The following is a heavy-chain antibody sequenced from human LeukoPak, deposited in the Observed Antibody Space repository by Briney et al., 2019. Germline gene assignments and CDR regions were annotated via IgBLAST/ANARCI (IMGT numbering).Heavy chain of an antibody. CDR1: GFTFSSYS. CDR3: ASNKATTDDAFDI. V-gene: IGHV3-21*04. Sequence: GGSLRLSCAASGFTFSSYSMNWVRQAPGKGLEWVSVISSSSSYIYYADSVKGRFTISRDNSKNTLYLQMNSLRAEDTAVYYCASNKATTDDAFDIWGQGTMVTVSS. J-gene: IGHJ3*02. CDR2: ISSSSSYI. D-gene: IGHD1-26*01.